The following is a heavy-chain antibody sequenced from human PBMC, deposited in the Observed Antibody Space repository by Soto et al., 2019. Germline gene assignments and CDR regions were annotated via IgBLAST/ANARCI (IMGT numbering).Heavy chain of an antibody. CDR3: TSTPGVTMVRGVIRSDYYYGMAV. V-gene: IGHV3-49*03. Sequence: PGGSLRLSGTAAGCAVGDYAMSWFRQAPGKGLEWLGFIISKAYCGTTEYAASVKCRFTISRDDSKSIAYLQMNSLKTEDTAVYYCTSTPGVTMVRGVIRSDYYYGMAVWGQGTTVTVSS. CDR1: GCAVGDYA. CDR2: IISKAYCGTT. D-gene: IGHD3-10*01. J-gene: IGHJ6*02.